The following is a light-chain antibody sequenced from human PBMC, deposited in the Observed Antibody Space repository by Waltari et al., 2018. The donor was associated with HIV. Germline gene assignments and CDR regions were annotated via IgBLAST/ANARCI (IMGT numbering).Light chain of an antibody. CDR1: SSTIGAAYD. CDR3: QSYDISLSASVV. V-gene: IGLV1-40*01. J-gene: IGLJ2*01. CDR2: GNK. Sequence: QSMLTQPPSVSGAPGPRVTISCTGSSSTIGAAYDVHWYQQIPGTAPKLLISGNKNRPSGVPDRFSASKSGTSASLTISGLQAEDEADYFCQSYDISLSASVVFGGGTRLTVL.